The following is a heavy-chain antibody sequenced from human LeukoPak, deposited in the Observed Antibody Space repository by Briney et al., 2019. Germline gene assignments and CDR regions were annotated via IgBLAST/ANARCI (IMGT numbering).Heavy chain of an antibody. V-gene: IGHV3-30*01. CDR3: ARGRHSGYDFLDY. D-gene: IGHD5-12*01. Sequence: GRSLRLSCAASGFTFSNHAIHWVRQAPGKGLEWVAFISYDGINQYYGDSVKGRFSISRDNSKNTLSLQMNSLGAEDTAVYYCARGRHSGYDFLDYWGQGTLVTVSS. CDR2: ISYDGINQ. CDR1: GFTFSNHA. J-gene: IGHJ4*02.